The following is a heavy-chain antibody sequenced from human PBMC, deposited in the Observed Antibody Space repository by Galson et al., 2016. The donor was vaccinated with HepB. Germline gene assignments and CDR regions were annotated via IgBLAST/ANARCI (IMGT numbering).Heavy chain of an antibody. CDR2: IYYSGST. J-gene: IGHJ5*02. CDR1: GGSISGSY. CDR3: ARVHYGVETMRRWFDI. D-gene: IGHD2-8*01. Sequence: SETLSLTCAVSGGSISGSYWSWLRQPPGKGLEWIGYIYYSGSTNYEPSLKSRVTISADTSKNQFSLKLSSVTAADTAVYYCARVHYGVETMRRWFDIWGQGTLVTVSS. V-gene: IGHV4-59*01.